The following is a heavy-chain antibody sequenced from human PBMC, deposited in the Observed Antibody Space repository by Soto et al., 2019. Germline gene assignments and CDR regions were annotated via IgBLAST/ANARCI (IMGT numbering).Heavy chain of an antibody. CDR2: IIPIFGTA. CDR1: GGTFSSYA. D-gene: IGHD2-2*02. CDR3: ARDRGYCSSTSCYTGDYYYYGMDV. Sequence: QVQLVQSGAEVKKPGSSVKVSCKASGGTFSSYAISWVRQAPGQGLEWMGGIIPIFGTANYAQKFQGRVTITADEATSTAYRELSSLRSEDTAVYYCARDRGYCSSTSCYTGDYYYYGMDVWGQGTTVTVSS. J-gene: IGHJ6*02. V-gene: IGHV1-69*19.